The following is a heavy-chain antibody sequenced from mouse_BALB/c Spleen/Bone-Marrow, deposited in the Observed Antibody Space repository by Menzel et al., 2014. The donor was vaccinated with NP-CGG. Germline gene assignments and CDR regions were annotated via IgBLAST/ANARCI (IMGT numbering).Heavy chain of an antibody. Sequence: VQLQQSGAELVKPGASVKLSCKASGYTFTSFYMYWVKQRPGQGLEWIGGINPSNGGTNFNEKFKSKATLTLDKSSSTAYMQLSSLTSEDSAVYYCTRGSYGSSQYYFDYWGQGTTLTVSS. CDR2: INPSNGGT. CDR1: GYTFTSFY. D-gene: IGHD1-1*01. CDR3: TRGSYGSSQYYFDY. J-gene: IGHJ2*01. V-gene: IGHV1S81*02.